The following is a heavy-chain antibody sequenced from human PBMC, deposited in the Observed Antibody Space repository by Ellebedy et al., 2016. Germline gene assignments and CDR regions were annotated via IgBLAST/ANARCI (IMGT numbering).Heavy chain of an antibody. V-gene: IGHV4-39*01. CDR3: ARHTIVVEPAALVYNWFDP. D-gene: IGHD2-2*01. J-gene: IGHJ5*02. Sequence: SETLSLTCTVSGGSISSSSYYWGWIRQPPGKGLEWIGSIYFGGSTYYNPSLKSRVTLSVDPSKNQFSLKLSSVTAADTAVYYCARHTIVVEPAALVYNWFDPWGQGTLVTVSS. CDR2: IYFGGST. CDR1: GGSISSSSYY.